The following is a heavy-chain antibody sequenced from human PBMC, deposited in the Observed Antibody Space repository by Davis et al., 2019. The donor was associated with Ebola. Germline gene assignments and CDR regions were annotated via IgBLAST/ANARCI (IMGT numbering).Heavy chain of an antibody. Sequence: ASVKVSCKASGYTFTSYDINWVRQATGQGLEWMGWMNPNSGNTGYAQKFQGRVTMTRNTSISTAYMELSSLRSEDTAVYYCAKGGVQFYYYGMDVWGQGTTVTVSS. J-gene: IGHJ6*02. CDR2: MNPNSGNT. CDR1: GYTFTSYD. V-gene: IGHV1-8*01. CDR3: AKGGVQFYYYGMDV. D-gene: IGHD2-8*01.